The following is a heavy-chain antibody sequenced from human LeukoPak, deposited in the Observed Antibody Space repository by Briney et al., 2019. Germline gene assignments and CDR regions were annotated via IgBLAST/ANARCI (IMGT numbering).Heavy chain of an antibody. Sequence: GGSLRLSCAASGFTFSSYAMSWVRQAPGKGLEWVSAISGSGGSTYYADSVKGRFTISRDNSKNTLYLQMNSLRAEDTSVYYFAQYDYYDSSGYYGDLFYYYGMAVWGQGPTVTVSS. D-gene: IGHD3-22*01. CDR2: ISGSGGST. J-gene: IGHJ6*02. V-gene: IGHV3-23*01. CDR1: GFTFSSYA. CDR3: AQYDYYDSSGYYGDLFYYYGMAV.